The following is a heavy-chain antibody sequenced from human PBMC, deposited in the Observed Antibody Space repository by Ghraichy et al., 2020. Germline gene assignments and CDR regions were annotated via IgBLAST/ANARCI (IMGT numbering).Heavy chain of an antibody. CDR3: ARTDSYYYDSSGYYLNTYYFDY. CDR1: GGSISSSSYY. D-gene: IGHD3-22*01. Sequence: SETLSLTCTVSGGSISSSSYYWGWIRQPPGKGLEWIGSIYYSGSTYYNPSLKSRVTISVDTTKNQFSLKLSSVTAADTAVYSCARTDSYYYDSSGYYLNTYYFDYWGQGTLVTVSS. CDR2: IYYSGST. J-gene: IGHJ4*02. V-gene: IGHV4-39*01.